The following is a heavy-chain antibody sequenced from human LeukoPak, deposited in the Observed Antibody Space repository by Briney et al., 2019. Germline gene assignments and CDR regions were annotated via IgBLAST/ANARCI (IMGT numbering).Heavy chain of an antibody. V-gene: IGHV1-46*01. CDR3: ARDPRS. CDR1: GYTFSTNY. J-gene: IGHJ5*02. Sequence: ASVKVSCKASGYTFSTNYMHWVRQAPGQGLEWMGKINPSGGSTSSAQKFQGRLTITRDPSTSTVYMELNSLSSQDPAWYSCARDPRSWGQGTLVTVSS. CDR2: INPSGGST.